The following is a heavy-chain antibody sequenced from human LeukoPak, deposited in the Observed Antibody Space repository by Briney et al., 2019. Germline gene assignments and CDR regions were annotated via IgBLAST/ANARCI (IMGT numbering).Heavy chain of an antibody. V-gene: IGHV4-59*01. D-gene: IGHD3-16*02. Sequence: SETLSLTCTVSGGSISSYYWSWIRQPPGKGLEWIGYIYYSGCTNYNPSLKSRVTISVDTSKNQFSLKLSSVAAADTAVYYCARDNGPTDAFDIWGQGTMVTVSS. CDR2: IYYSGCT. CDR3: ARDNGPTDAFDI. J-gene: IGHJ3*02. CDR1: GGSISSYY.